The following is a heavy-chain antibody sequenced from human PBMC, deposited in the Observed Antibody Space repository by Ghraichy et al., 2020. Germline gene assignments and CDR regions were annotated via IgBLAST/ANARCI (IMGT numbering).Heavy chain of an antibody. D-gene: IGHD3-10*01. V-gene: IGHV3-21*01. CDR3: ARSPMVRGDNWFDP. CDR2: ISSSSSYI. J-gene: IGHJ5*02. Sequence: GESLNISCAASGFTFSSYSMNWVRQAPGKGLEWVSSISSSSSYIYYADSVKGRFTISRDNAKNSLYLQMNSLRAEDTAVYYCARSPMVRGDNWFDPWGQGTLVTVSS. CDR1: GFTFSSYS.